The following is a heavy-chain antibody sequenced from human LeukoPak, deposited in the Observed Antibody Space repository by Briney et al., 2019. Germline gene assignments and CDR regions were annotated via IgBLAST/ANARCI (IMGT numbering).Heavy chain of an antibody. J-gene: IGHJ3*02. D-gene: IGHD3-10*01. CDR1: GGSISSYY. CDR3: AGDNVLLWFGENAFDI. CDR2: IYYSGST. Sequence: SETLSLTCTVSGGSISSYYWSWIRQPPGKGLEWIGYIYYSGSTNYNPALKSRVTISVDTSKNQFSLKLSSVTAADTAVYYCAGDNVLLWFGENAFDIWGQGTMVTVSS. V-gene: IGHV4-59*01.